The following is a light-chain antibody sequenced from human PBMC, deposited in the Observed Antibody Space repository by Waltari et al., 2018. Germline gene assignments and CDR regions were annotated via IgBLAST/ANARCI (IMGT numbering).Light chain of an antibody. Sequence: EVVMTQSPATLSVFPGESATLSCRASQTVSSNLAWYQQRPGQAPRLLIFDASTRAPSVPARFSGSGSGTESTLTIRSLQSEDSAVYYCQQYNRWPPITFGQGTRLEIK. CDR3: QQYNRWPPIT. V-gene: IGKV3-15*01. CDR2: DAS. CDR1: QTVSSN. J-gene: IGKJ5*01.